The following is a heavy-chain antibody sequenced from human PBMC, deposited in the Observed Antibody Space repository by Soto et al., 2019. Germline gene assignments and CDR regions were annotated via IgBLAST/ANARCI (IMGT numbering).Heavy chain of an antibody. CDR1: GGSISSGGYY. Sequence: SETLSLTCTVSGGSISSGGYYWSWIRQHPGKGLEWIGYIYYSGSTYYNPSLKSRVTISVDTSKNQFSLKLSSVTAADTAVYYCERDGYSYGMDVWGQGTTVTVSS. CDR2: IYYSGST. D-gene: IGHD5-18*01. J-gene: IGHJ6*02. V-gene: IGHV4-31*03. CDR3: ERDGYSYGMDV.